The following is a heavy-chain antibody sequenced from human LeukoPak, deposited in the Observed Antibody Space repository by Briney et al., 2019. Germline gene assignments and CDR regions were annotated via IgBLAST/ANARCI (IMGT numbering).Heavy chain of an antibody. CDR1: GGSISSYY. CDR2: IYYSGST. V-gene: IGHV4-59*01. CDR3: ARDLAAAGSYYYYGMDV. D-gene: IGHD6-13*01. Sequence: SSETLSLTCTVSGGSISSYYWSWIRQPPGKGLEWIGYIYYSGSTNYNPSLKSRVTISVDTSKNQFSLKLSSVTAADTAVYYCARDLAAAGSYYYYGMDVWGQGTTVTVSS. J-gene: IGHJ6*02.